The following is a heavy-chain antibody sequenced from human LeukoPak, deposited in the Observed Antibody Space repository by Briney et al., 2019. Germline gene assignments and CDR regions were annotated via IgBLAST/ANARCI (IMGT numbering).Heavy chain of an antibody. V-gene: IGHV4-30-4*01. CDR3: ARGVKPAADY. D-gene: IGHD1-14*01. J-gene: IGHJ4*02. CDR2: IYYSGSS. CDR1: GGSITSGDYY. Sequence: AQTLSLTCTVSGGSITSGDYYWSWIRQPPGKGLEWIGYIYYSGSSYYNPSLKSRVTISVDTSKNQFSLKLSSVTAADTAVYYCARGVKPAADYWGQGTLVTVSS.